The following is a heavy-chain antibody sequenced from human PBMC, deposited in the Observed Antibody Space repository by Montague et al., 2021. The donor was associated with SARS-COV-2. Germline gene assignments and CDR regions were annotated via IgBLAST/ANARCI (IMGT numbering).Heavy chain of an antibody. CDR3: ARSYGTTVVTRAFDY. Sequence: PALVKPTQTLTLTCTFSGFSLSTIGMCVSWIRQPPGKALEWLTLIDWDDDKYYSTSLKTRLTISKDTSKNQVVLTMTNMDPVDTATYYCARSYGTTVVTRAFDYWGQGTLVTVSS. V-gene: IGHV2-70*01. J-gene: IGHJ4*02. D-gene: IGHD4-23*01. CDR2: IDWDDDK. CDR1: GFSLSTIGMC.